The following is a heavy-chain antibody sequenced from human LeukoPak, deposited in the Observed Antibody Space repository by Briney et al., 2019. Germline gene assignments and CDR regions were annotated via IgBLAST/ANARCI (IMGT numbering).Heavy chain of an antibody. Sequence: SETLSLTCTVPGGSISSSSYYWGWIRQPPGNGLEWIGSIYYSGSTYYNPSLKSRVTISVDTSKNQFSLKLSSVTAADTAVYYCARSPKSITMVRGVTWENYWGQGTLVTVSS. CDR1: GGSISSSSYY. J-gene: IGHJ4*02. V-gene: IGHV4-39*01. D-gene: IGHD3-10*01. CDR2: IYYSGST. CDR3: ARSPKSITMVRGVTWENY.